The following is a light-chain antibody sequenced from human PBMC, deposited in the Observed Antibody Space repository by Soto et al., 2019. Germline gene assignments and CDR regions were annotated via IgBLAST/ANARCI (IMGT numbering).Light chain of an antibody. CDR3: QQYGSSGT. J-gene: IGKJ1*01. V-gene: IGKV3-20*01. CDR1: QDIGGR. Sequence: TQSPSSVSASVGDRITITCRASQDIGGRLAWYQQKPGQAPRLLIYGASNRATGIPDRFSGSGSGTDFTLTISRLEPEDFAVYYCQQYGSSGTFGQGTKVDIK. CDR2: GAS.